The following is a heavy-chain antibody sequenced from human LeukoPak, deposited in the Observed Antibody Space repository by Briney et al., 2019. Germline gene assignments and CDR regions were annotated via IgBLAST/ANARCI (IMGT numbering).Heavy chain of an antibody. CDR3: ARGYGSGHGYSAFDI. CDR2: IIPIFGTA. J-gene: IGHJ3*02. Sequence: SVKVSCKASGGTFSSYAISWVRQAPGQGLECMGGIIPIFGTANYAQKFQGRVTITADKSTSTAYMELSSLRSEDTAVYYCARGYGSGHGYSAFDIWGQGAMVTVSS. D-gene: IGHD3-10*01. CDR1: GGTFSSYA. V-gene: IGHV1-69*06.